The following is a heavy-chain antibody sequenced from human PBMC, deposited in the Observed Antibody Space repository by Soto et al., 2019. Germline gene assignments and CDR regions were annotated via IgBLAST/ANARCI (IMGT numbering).Heavy chain of an antibody. CDR3: AVRGSGS. CDR2: ISYDGSNK. J-gene: IGHJ4*02. Sequence: QVQLVESGGGVVQPGRSLRLSCVASGFTFSTYGMHWVRQAPGKGLEWVAVISYDGSNKYYADSVKGRFTISRDNSKNTLFLQMNSLRGDDTAVYYCAVRGSGSWGQGTLVTVSS. D-gene: IGHD6-25*01. V-gene: IGHV3-30*03. CDR1: GFTFSTYG.